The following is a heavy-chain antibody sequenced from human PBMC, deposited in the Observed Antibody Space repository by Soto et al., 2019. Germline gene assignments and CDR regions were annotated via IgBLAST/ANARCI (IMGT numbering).Heavy chain of an antibody. J-gene: IGHJ6*03. CDR3: ARCPGYSSSWYQPYYYYYMDV. D-gene: IGHD6-13*01. CDR2: INHSGST. Sequence: SETLSLTCAVYGGSFSGYYWSWIRQPPGKGLEWIGYINHSGSTNYNPSLKSRVTISVDTSKNQFSLKLSSVTAADTAVYYCARCPGYSSSWYQPYYYYYMDVWGKGTTVTVSS. CDR1: GGSFSGYY. V-gene: IGHV4-34*01.